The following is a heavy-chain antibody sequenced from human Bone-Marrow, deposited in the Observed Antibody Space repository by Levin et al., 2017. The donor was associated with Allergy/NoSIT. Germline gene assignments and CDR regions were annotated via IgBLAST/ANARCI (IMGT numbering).Heavy chain of an antibody. CDR2: ISWNSGDI. D-gene: IGHD5-18*01. J-gene: IGHJ4*02. V-gene: IGHV3-9*01. CDR1: GFTFDDYA. CDR3: AKDMRESGYSYGPLEY. Sequence: RSGGSLRLSCVASGFTFDDYAMYWVRQGPGKGLEWVSEISWNSGDIAYADSVKGRFTVSRDNAKNTLYLQMNSLRVEDTALYYCAKDMRESGYSYGPLEYWGQGTLVIVSS.